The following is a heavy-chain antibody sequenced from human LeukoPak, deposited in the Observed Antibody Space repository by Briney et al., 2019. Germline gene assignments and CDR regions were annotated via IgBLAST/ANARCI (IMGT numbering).Heavy chain of an antibody. CDR3: ARSAYYYDSSGTNWFDP. D-gene: IGHD3-22*01. Sequence: PSETLSLTCAVSGGSISSGGYSWSWIRQPPGKGLEWIGYIYHSGSTYYNPSLKSRVTISVDRSKNQFSLKLSSVTAADTAVYYCARSAYYYDSSGTNWFDPWGQGTLVTVSS. CDR1: GGSISSGGYS. CDR2: IYHSGST. J-gene: IGHJ5*02. V-gene: IGHV4-30-2*01.